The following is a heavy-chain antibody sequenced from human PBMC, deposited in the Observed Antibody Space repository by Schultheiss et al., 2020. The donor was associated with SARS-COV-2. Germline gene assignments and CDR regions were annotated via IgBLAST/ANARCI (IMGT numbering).Heavy chain of an antibody. Sequence: GESLKISCAASGFTFSSYWMHWVRQAPGKGLVWVAVISYDGSNKYYADSVKGRFTISRDNSKNTLYLQMNSLRAEDTAVYYCAREGRYYYDTSGYYFSFFDYWGLGTLVTVSS. CDR2: ISYDGSNK. CDR3: AREGRYYYDTSGYYFSFFDY. J-gene: IGHJ4*02. D-gene: IGHD3-22*01. V-gene: IGHV3-30*03. CDR1: GFTFSSYW.